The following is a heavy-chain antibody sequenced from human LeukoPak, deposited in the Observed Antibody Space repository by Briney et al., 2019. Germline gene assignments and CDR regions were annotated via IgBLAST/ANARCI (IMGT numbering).Heavy chain of an antibody. V-gene: IGHV3-21*01. CDR2: ISTSSSYI. Sequence: GGSLRLSCAASGFTFSNHNMNWVRQAPGKGLEWVSSISTSSSYIYYADSVKGRFTISRDNAKNSLYLQMNSLRAEDTAVYYCARDSSYSSLDVWGKGTTVTISS. D-gene: IGHD6-13*01. J-gene: IGHJ6*04. CDR1: GFTFSNHN. CDR3: ARDSSYSSLDV.